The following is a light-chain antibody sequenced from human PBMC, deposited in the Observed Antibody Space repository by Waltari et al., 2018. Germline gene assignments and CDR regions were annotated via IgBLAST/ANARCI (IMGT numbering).Light chain of an antibody. CDR2: WAS. CDR1: QSVLYSSNNKNY. CDR3: QQYYSIPQT. J-gene: IGKJ2*01. V-gene: IGKV4-1*01. Sequence: IVMTQSPDSLAVSLGARATITCKSSQSVLYSSNNKNYLAWYQQKPGQPPKLLIFWASTRESGVPDRFSGSGSGTDFTLTISSLQAEDVALYYCQQYYSIPQTFGQGTKLEI.